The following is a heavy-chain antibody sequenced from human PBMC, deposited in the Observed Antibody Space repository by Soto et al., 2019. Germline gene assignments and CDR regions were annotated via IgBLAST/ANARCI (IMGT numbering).Heavy chain of an antibody. D-gene: IGHD1-7*01. CDR2: IYDSGRT. J-gene: IGHJ4*02. CDR1: GGSISSGDYY. Sequence: SETLSLTCTVPGGSISSGDYYWSWIRQPPGKGLEWIGYIYDSGRTYNNPSVKSRVTISVDTSKNQFSLNLRSVTAADTAVYFCARGKTKSLFDYWGQGTLVTVSS. V-gene: IGHV4-30-4*01. CDR3: ARGKTKSLFDY.